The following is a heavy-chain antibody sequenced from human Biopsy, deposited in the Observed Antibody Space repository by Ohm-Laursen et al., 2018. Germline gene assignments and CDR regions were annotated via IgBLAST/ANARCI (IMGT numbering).Heavy chain of an antibody. J-gene: IGHJ3*02. Sequence: TLSLTCTVSGGSISGSSWIWIRQAPGRGLVWVGYLSYSGSTINNPSLKSRITNSVDTYKNQIPLKVTSVTAADTAVYYCAKHGSGWTGDDALHIWGQGTMVTVSS. V-gene: IGHV4-59*08. CDR1: GGSISGSS. D-gene: IGHD6-19*01. CDR3: AKHGSGWTGDDALHI. CDR2: LSYSGST.